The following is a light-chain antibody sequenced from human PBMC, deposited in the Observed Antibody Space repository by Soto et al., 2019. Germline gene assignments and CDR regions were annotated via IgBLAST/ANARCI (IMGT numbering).Light chain of an antibody. J-gene: IGLJ1*01. CDR1: SSDVGSYNF. V-gene: IGLV2-23*01. Sequence: QSVLTQPASVSGSPGQSITISCTGTSSDVGSYNFVSWFQQHPGKAPKLMIYEGSERPSGVSNRFSGSKSGNTASLTISGLQAEDEADYYCCSYAGSSTYVFGTGTKV. CDR3: CSYAGSSTYV. CDR2: EGS.